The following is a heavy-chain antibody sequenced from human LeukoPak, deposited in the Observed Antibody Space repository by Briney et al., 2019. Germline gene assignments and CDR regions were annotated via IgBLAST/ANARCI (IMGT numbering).Heavy chain of an antibody. CDR1: GFKFDDYG. V-gene: IGHV3-21*01. CDR2: ISSSSSYI. CDR3: ARGSPDYYYMDV. Sequence: GGSLRLSCTASGFKFDDYGMTWVRQAPGKGLEWVSSISSSSSYIYYADSVKGRFTISRDNAKNSLYLQMNSLRAEDTAVYYCARGSPDYYYMDVWGKGTTVTVSS. J-gene: IGHJ6*03.